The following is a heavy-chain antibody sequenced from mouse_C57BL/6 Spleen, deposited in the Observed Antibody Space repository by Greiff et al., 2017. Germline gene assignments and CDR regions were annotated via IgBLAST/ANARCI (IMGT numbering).Heavy chain of an antibody. D-gene: IGHD3-2*02. V-gene: IGHV5-17*01. J-gene: IGHJ3*01. CDR2: ISSGSSTI. CDR1: GFTFSDYG. Sequence: DVQLQESGGGLVKPGGSLKLSCAASGFTFSDYGMHWVRQAPEKGLEWVAYISSGSSTIYYADTVKGRFTISRDNAKNTLFLQMTSLRSEDTAMYYCARRDSSGLFAYWGQGTLVTVSA. CDR3: ARRDSSGLFAY.